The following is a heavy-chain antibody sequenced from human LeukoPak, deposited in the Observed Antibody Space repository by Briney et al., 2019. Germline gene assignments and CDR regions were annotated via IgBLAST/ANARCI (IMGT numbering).Heavy chain of an antibody. Sequence: SSETLSLTCTVSGGSISSYYWSWIRQPPGKGLEWIGYIYYSGSTNYNPSLKSRVTISVDTSKNQFSLKLSSVTAADTAVYYCARQSGYYDSSGYYDYYYYGMDVWGQGTTVTVSS. D-gene: IGHD3-22*01. J-gene: IGHJ6*02. CDR3: ARQSGYYDSSGYYDYYYYGMDV. CDR1: GGSISSYY. V-gene: IGHV4-59*08. CDR2: IYYSGST.